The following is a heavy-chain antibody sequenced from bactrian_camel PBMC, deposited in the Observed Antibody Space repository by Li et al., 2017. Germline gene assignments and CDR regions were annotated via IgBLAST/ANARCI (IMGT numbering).Heavy chain of an antibody. CDR3: AAGGRDCYSGPLIGDKYTY. J-gene: IGHJ4*01. CDR2: IYTDVGTP. D-gene: IGHD3*01. CDR1: DYTESSCS. Sequence: VQLVESGGGTVQAGGSLRLSCEASDYTESSCSMGWFRQAPGKARERVAAIYTDVGTPYYADSVKGRFTISQDNAKNMVYLQMDSLKPEDTALYYCAAGGRDCYSGPLIGDKYTYWGQGTQVTVS. V-gene: IGHV3S31*01.